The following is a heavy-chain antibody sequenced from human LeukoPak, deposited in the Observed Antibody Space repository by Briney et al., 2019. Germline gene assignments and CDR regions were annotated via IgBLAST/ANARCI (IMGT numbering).Heavy chain of an antibody. CDR2: IIPIFGTA. V-gene: IGHV1-69*06. CDR3: ARSTYYYDSSGYYFDY. CDR1: GGTFSSYA. J-gene: IGHJ4*02. Sequence: SVKVSCKASGGTFSSYAISWVRQAPGQGLEWMGGIIPIFGTANYAQKFQGRVTITADKSTSTAYMELSSLRSEDTAVYYCARSTYYYDSSGYYFDYWGQGTLVTVSS. D-gene: IGHD3-22*01.